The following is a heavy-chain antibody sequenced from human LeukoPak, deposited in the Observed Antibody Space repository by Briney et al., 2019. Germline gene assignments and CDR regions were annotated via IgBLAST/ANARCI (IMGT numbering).Heavy chain of an antibody. CDR2: ISYDGSNK. V-gene: IGHV3-30-3*01. CDR3: ARAQMYYYDSSGLIGY. CDR1: GFTFSSYA. Sequence: GGSLRLSCAASGFTFSSYAMHWVRQAPGKGLEWVAVISYDGSNKYYADSVKGRFTISRDNSKNTLYLQMNILSTGDTAVYYFARAQMYYYDSSGLIGYWGQGPLVTVSA. J-gene: IGHJ4*02. D-gene: IGHD3-22*01.